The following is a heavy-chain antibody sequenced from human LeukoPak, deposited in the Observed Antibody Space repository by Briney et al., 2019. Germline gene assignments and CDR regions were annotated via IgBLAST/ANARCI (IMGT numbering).Heavy chain of an antibody. V-gene: IGHV4-59*01. Sequence: PSETLSLTCTVSGGSISSYYWSWIRQPPGKGLEWIGYIYYSGSTNYNPSLKSRVTISVDTSKNQFSLKLSSVTAADTAVYYCARSPGGSYCSSTSCSDYYYYYMDVWGKGTTVTVSS. CDR3: ARSPGGSYCSSTSCSDYYYYYMDV. CDR2: IYYSGST. J-gene: IGHJ6*03. D-gene: IGHD2-2*01. CDR1: GGSISSYY.